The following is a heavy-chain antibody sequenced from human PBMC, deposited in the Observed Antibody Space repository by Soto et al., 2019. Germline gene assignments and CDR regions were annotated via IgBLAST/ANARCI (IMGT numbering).Heavy chain of an antibody. J-gene: IGHJ4*02. Sequence: ASVKVSCKASGYTFTNFDINWVRQATGQGLEWMGWMNPSSGNADYIQKFQGRVTMTRDTSTSTAYLELSSLTSDDTAVYYCARTRLCGGDCYSAYYFDFWGQGALVTVSS. CDR1: GYTFTNFD. CDR3: ARTRLCGGDCYSAYYFDF. V-gene: IGHV1-8*01. CDR2: MNPSSGNA. D-gene: IGHD2-21*02.